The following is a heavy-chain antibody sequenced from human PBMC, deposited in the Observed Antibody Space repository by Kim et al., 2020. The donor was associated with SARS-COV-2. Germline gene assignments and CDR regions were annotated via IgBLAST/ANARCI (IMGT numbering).Heavy chain of an antibody. V-gene: IGHV4-59*13. D-gene: IGHD2-8*02. CDR2: IYYSGST. Sequence: SETLSLTCTVSGGSISSYYWSWIRQPPGKGLEWIGYIYYSGSTNYNPSLKSRVTISVDTSKNQFSLKLSSVTAADTAVYYCASAKPGAQLYYGMDVVGQG. CDR3: ASAKPGAQLYYGMDV. CDR1: GGSISSYY. J-gene: IGHJ6*02.